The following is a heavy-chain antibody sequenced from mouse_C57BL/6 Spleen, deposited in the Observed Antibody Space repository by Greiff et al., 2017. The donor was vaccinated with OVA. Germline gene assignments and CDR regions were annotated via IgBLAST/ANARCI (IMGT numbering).Heavy chain of an antibody. J-gene: IGHJ2*01. CDR3: VRHSNGFDY. D-gene: IGHD2-5*01. CDR1: GFSFNTYA. CDR2: IRSTSNNYAT. Sequence: EVQLVESGGGLVQPKWSLKLSCAASGFSFNTYAMNWVRQAPGKGLEWVARIRSTSNNYATYYADSVKDRFTISRDDSESMLYLQMNNLKTEDTAMYYCVRHSNGFDYWGQGTTLTVSS. V-gene: IGHV10-1*01.